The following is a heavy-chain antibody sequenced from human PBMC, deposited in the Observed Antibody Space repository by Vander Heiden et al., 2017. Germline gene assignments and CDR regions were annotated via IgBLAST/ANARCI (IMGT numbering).Heavy chain of an antibody. V-gene: IGHV3-7*01. CDR1: GFTLSSYW. CDR3: ARLKLGAPDY. J-gene: IGHJ4*02. D-gene: IGHD1-26*01. Sequence: EVQLVESGGGLIQPGGSLRLSSVASGFTLSSYWMSWVRQAPGKGPEWVAMIKQDGSEKYYVDSVKGRFTISRDNAKNSLYLQMNNLRAEDTAVYYCARLKLGAPDYWGQGTLVTVSS. CDR2: IKQDGSEK.